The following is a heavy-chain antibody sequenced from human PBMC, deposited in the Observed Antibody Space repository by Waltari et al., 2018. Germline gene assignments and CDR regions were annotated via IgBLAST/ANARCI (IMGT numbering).Heavy chain of an antibody. D-gene: IGHD3-22*01. CDR1: GGSISSYY. CDR2: IYYSGST. V-gene: IGHV4-59*01. J-gene: IGHJ4*02. Sequence: QVQLQESGPGLVKPSETLSLTCTVSGGSISSYYWSWIRQPPGKGLEWIGYIYYSGSTNYNPSLKIRVTISVDTSKNQFSLKLSSVTAADTAVYYCARAYYYDSSPFYFDYWGQGTLVTVSS. CDR3: ARAYYYDSSPFYFDY.